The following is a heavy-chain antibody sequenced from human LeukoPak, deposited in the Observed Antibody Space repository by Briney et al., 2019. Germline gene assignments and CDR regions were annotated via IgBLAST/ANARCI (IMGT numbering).Heavy chain of an antibody. J-gene: IGHJ1*01. D-gene: IGHD2-21*01. Sequence: ASVKVSCKASGYTFTGYYMHWVRQAPGQGLEWMGWINPNSGGTNYAQRFQGRVTMTRDTSISTAYMELSRLRSDDTAVYYCARDGGPWGMVVIATGGTYLQHWGQGTLVTVSS. CDR1: GYTFTGYY. V-gene: IGHV1-2*02. CDR3: ARDGGPWGMVVIATGGTYLQH. CDR2: INPNSGGT.